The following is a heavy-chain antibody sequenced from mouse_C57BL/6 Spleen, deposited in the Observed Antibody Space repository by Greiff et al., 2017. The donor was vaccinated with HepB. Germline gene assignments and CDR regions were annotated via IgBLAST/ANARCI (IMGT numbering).Heavy chain of an antibody. CDR3: ARIANWDLYYFDY. CDR2: INPNNGGT. CDR1: GYTFTDYN. J-gene: IGHJ2*01. V-gene: IGHV1-22*01. D-gene: IGHD4-1*01. Sequence: VQLQQSGPELVKPGASVKMSCKASGYTFTDYNMHWVKQSHGKSLEWIGYINPNNGGTSYNQKFKGKATLTVNKSSSTAYMELRSLTSEDSAVYYCARIANWDLYYFDYWGQGTTLTVSS.